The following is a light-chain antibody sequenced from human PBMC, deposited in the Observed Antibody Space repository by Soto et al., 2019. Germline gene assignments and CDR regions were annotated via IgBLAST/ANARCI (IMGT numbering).Light chain of an antibody. CDR2: DAS. CDR3: QHYDIYGRLT. CDR1: QTINNL. V-gene: IGKV1-5*01. Sequence: DIQMTQSPSTLSASVGDTVTITCRTSQTINNLLAWYQKKPGKAPGPLIFDASTVNPGVPSRFSGSGYGTDFTLTISDLQPDDFATYYCQHYDIYGRLTFGPGTTVDIK. J-gene: IGKJ3*01.